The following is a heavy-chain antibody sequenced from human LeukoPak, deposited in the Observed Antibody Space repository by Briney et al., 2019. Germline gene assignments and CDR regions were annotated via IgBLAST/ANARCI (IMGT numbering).Heavy chain of an antibody. CDR3: ARQVAVAGISYFDY. D-gene: IGHD6-19*01. CDR2: IYYSGST. V-gene: IGHV4-59*08. Sequence: SETLSLTCTVSGGSIGSYYWSWIRQPPGKGLEWIGYIYYSGSTNYNPSLKSRVTISVDTSKNQFSLKLSSVTAADTAVYYCARQVAVAGISYFDYWGQGTLVTVSS. CDR1: GGSIGSYY. J-gene: IGHJ4*02.